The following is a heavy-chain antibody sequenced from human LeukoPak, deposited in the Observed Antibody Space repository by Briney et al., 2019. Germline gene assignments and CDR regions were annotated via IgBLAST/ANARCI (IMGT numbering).Heavy chain of an antibody. Sequence: GGSLRLSCAASGFTFSSYTMNWVRQAPGKGLEWVSYITSSSSSIYYADSVKGRFTISRDNAKNSLYLQMNSLRPEDTAVYYCARRVVNAFDVWGQGTTVTVSS. CDR3: ARRVVNAFDV. CDR2: ITSSSSSI. CDR1: GFTFSSYT. V-gene: IGHV3-48*01. J-gene: IGHJ3*01. D-gene: IGHD3-3*01.